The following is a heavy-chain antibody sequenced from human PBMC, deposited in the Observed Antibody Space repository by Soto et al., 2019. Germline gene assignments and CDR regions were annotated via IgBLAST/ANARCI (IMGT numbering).Heavy chain of an antibody. J-gene: IGHJ4*02. CDR1: GGSISSGDYY. V-gene: IGHV4-30-4*01. D-gene: IGHD3-3*01. CDR3: ARGNPYDFWSAAPYYFDY. CDR2: IYYSGST. Sequence: QVQLQESGPGLVKPSQTLSLTSTVSGGSISSGDYYWSWIRQPPGKGLEWIGYIYYSGSTYYNPSVRSRVTISVHTYKNQFSLKLSSVTAADTAVYYCARGNPYDFWSAAPYYFDYRGQGTLITVSS.